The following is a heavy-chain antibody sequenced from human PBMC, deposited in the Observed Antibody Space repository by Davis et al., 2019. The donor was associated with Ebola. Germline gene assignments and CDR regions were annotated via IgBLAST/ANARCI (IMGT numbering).Heavy chain of an antibody. CDR1: GYSFTSYW. J-gene: IGHJ3*02. Sequence: PGGSLRLSCKGSGYSFTSYWIGWVRQMPGKGLEWMGIIYPGDSDTRYSPSFQVQVTISADKSISTAYLQWSSLKASDTAMYYCARPSSTVTTIGVAFDIWGQGTMVTVSS. CDR3: ARPSSTVTTIGVAFDI. V-gene: IGHV5-51*01. D-gene: IGHD4-17*01. CDR2: IYPGDSDT.